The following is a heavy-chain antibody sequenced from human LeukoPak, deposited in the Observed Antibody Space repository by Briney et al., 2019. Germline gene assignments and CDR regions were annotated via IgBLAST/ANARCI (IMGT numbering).Heavy chain of an antibody. CDR2: ISSSGSTI. D-gene: IGHD5-24*01. J-gene: IGHJ3*02. V-gene: IGHV3-48*03. CDR3: ASLYGSYDAFDI. Sequence: GGSLRLSCAASGFTFSSYEMNWVRQAPGKGLEWVSYISSSGSTINYADSVKGRFTISRENAKNSLYLQMNSLRAEDTAVYYCASLYGSYDAFDIWGQGTMVTVSS. CDR1: GFTFSSYE.